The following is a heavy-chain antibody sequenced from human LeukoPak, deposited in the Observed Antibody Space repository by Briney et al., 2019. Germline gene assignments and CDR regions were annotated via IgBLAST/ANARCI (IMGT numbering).Heavy chain of an antibody. Sequence: GRSLRLSCTASGFTFGDYAMSWVRQAPGKGLEWVAFIRSKAYGGTTEYAASVKGRFTISRDDSKSIAYLQMYSLNTEDTAVYYCTGDYRGFRSDMDVWGKGTTVTVSS. CDR2: IRSKAYGGTT. CDR3: TGDYRGFRSDMDV. V-gene: IGHV3-49*04. J-gene: IGHJ6*03. D-gene: IGHD4-23*01. CDR1: GFTFGDYA.